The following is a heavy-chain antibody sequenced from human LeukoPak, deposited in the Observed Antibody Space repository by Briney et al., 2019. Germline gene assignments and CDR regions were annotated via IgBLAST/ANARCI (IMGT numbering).Heavy chain of an antibody. J-gene: IGHJ5*02. V-gene: IGHV3-21*04. Sequence: GGSLRLSCAASGFTFSSYSLNWVRQAPGKGLEWVSSISSSSLYIYYADSVKGRFTISRDNAKNSLFLQMNSLRAEDTAVYYCAKGSGAWVAVAEWFDPWGQGTLVTVSS. CDR2: ISSSSLYI. CDR1: GFTFSSYS. CDR3: AKGSGAWVAVAEWFDP. D-gene: IGHD6-19*01.